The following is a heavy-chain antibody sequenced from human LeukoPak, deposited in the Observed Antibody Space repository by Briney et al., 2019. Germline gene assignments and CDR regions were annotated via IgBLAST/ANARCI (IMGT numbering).Heavy chain of an antibody. J-gene: IGHJ4*02. CDR1: GGTFSSYA. CDR2: IIPIFGTA. CDR3: ARGPVAMVRGVHYLDY. D-gene: IGHD3-10*01. Sequence: SVKVSCKASGGTFSSYAISWVRQAPGQGLEWIGGIIPIFGTANYAQKFQGRVTITADESTSTAYMELSSLRSEDTAVYYCARGPVAMVRGVHYLDYWGQGTLVTVSS. V-gene: IGHV1-69*13.